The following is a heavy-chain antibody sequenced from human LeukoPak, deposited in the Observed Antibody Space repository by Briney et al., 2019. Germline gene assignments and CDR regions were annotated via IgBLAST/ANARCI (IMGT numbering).Heavy chain of an antibody. CDR2: IYPGDSDT. V-gene: IGHV5-51*01. CDR1: GYSFTNYW. D-gene: IGHD3-16*01. CDR3: ARRLDHPFDY. Sequence: RESLKISFKGSGYSFTNYWIGWVRQMPGKGLEWMGIIYPGDSDTRYSPSFQGQVTISADKSISTAYLQWSSLKASDTAMYYCARRLDHPFDYWGQGTLVTVSS. J-gene: IGHJ4*02.